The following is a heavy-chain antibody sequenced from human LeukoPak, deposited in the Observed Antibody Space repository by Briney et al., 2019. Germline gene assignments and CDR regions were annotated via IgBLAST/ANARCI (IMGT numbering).Heavy chain of an antibody. Sequence: PGGSLRLSCAASGFTFRSYSMNWVRQAPGKGLEWVSAIDPSSTYIYYADSVKGRFTISRDNAENSLYLQMNSLRVEDTAVYYCARAPTVLVGYCSSSSCQADYWGQGTLVTVSS. D-gene: IGHD2-2*01. CDR1: GFTFRSYS. CDR2: IDPSSTYI. J-gene: IGHJ4*02. V-gene: IGHV3-21*01. CDR3: ARAPTVLVGYCSSSSCQADY.